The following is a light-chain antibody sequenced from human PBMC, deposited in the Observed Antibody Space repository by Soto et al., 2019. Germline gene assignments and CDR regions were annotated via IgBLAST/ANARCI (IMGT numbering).Light chain of an antibody. J-gene: IGLJ2*01. V-gene: IGLV2-11*01. CDR2: DVS. Sequence: QSALTQPRSVSGPPGQSVSISCSGTSSDVGTYNYVSWYQQHPGKAPKLMIYDVSKRPSGVPDRFSGSKSGNTASLTISGLQAEDEADYYCCSYAGGYTHAVFGGWTKVTVL. CDR3: CSYAGGYTHAV. CDR1: SSDVGTYNY.